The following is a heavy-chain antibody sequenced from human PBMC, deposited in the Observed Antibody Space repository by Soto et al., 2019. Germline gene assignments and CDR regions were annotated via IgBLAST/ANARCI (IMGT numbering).Heavy chain of an antibody. CDR3: ARADDSSGYYPSQH. V-gene: IGHV3-53*01. D-gene: IGHD3-22*01. CDR2: IYSGGST. J-gene: IGHJ1*01. CDR1: GFTVSSNY. Sequence: PGGSLRLSCAASGFTVSSNYMSWVRQAPGKGLEWVSVIYSGGSTYYADSVKGRFTISRDNSKNTLYLQMNSLRAEDTAVYYCARADDSSGYYPSQHRGQGTLATVSS.